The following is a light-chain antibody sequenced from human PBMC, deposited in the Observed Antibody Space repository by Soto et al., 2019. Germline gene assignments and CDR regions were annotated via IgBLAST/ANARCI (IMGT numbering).Light chain of an antibody. J-gene: IGKJ1*01. V-gene: IGKV3-11*01. CDR2: DAS. CDR1: QSVSSY. CDR3: QQRSNWPPSWT. Sequence: EIVLTQSPATLSLSPGERATLSCRASQSVSSYLAWYQQKPGQAPRLPIYDASNRATGIPARFSGSGSGTDFTLTISSLEPEDFAVYYCQQRSNWPPSWTFGQGTKVEIK.